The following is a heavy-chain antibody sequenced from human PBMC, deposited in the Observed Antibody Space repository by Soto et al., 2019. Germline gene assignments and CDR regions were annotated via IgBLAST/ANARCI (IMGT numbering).Heavy chain of an antibody. J-gene: IGHJ4*02. D-gene: IGHD6-13*01. CDR2: ISGSGGST. CDR1: GFTFSSKS. V-gene: IGHV3-23*01. Sequence: EVQLLESGGGLVQPGGFLRLSCAASGFTFSSKSMSWVRQPPGKGLEWVSGISGSGGSTYYADSVKGRFTISRDNSKNTLCLQMNSLRVEDTAVYYCARDESSSMYYFAYWGQGTVVTVSS. CDR3: ARDESSSMYYFAY.